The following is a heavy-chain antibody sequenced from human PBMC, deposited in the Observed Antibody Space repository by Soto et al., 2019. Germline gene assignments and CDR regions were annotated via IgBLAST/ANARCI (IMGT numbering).Heavy chain of an antibody. Sequence: GGSLRLSCAASGFTFDDYAMHWVRQAPGKGLEWVSGISWNSGSIGYADSVKGRFTISRDNAKNSLYLQMNSLRAEDTALYYCAKDIRYSYGEVDYWGQGTLVTVSS. V-gene: IGHV3-9*01. CDR3: AKDIRYSYGEVDY. J-gene: IGHJ4*02. CDR1: GFTFDDYA. D-gene: IGHD5-18*01. CDR2: ISWNSGSI.